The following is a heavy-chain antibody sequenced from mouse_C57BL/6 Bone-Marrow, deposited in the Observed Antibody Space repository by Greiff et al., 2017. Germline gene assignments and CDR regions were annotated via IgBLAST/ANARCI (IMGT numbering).Heavy chain of an antibody. Sequence: EVMLVESGGGLVQPGGSLSLSCAASGFTFTDYYMSWVRQPPGKALEWLGFIRNKANGYTTEYSASVKGRFTSSRDNSQSILYLQMNALRAEDSATYYCARYWGVTTRVYYAMDYWGQGTSVTVSS. J-gene: IGHJ4*01. CDR2: IRNKANGYTT. V-gene: IGHV7-3*01. D-gene: IGHD2-2*01. CDR3: ARYWGVTTRVYYAMDY. CDR1: GFTFTDYY.